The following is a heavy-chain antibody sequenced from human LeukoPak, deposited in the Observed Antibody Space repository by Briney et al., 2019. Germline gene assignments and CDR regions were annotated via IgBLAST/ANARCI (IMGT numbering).Heavy chain of an antibody. V-gene: IGHV1-18*01. CDR1: GYTFTSYG. CDR2: ISDYNGNT. J-gene: IGHJ5*02. Sequence: ASVKVSCKASGYTFTSYGIGWVRQAPGQGLEWMGWISDYNGNTNYAQKLPGRVTMATDTSSSTAYMELRSLRSDDTAVYYCARDLYRDSLPVSWFDPWGQGTLVTVSS. CDR3: ARDLYRDSLPVSWFDP. D-gene: IGHD4-11*01.